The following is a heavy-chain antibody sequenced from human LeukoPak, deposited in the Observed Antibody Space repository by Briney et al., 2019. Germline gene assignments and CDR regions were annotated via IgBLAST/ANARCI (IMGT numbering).Heavy chain of an antibody. D-gene: IGHD4/OR15-4a*01. CDR3: ARRAGAYSYPYDY. Sequence: GGSLRLSCTVSGFTVSSNSMSWVRQAPGKGLEWVSFIYSDNTRYSDSVKGRFTISRDNSKNTMYLQMNSLRAEDTAVYYCARRAGAYSYPYDYWGQGTLVTVSS. CDR1: GFTVSSNS. J-gene: IGHJ4*02. CDR2: IYSDNT. V-gene: IGHV3-53*01.